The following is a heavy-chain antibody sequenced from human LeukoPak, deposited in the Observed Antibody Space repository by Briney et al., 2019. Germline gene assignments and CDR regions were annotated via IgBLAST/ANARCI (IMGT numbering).Heavy chain of an antibody. V-gene: IGHV3-48*03. J-gene: IGHJ4*02. CDR3: ASSRTERGYSFGYGY. D-gene: IGHD5-18*01. CDR1: GFTFSSYE. Sequence: GGSLRLSCAASGFTFSSYEMNWVRQAPGKGLEWVSYISSSGSTIYYADSVKGRFTISRDNAKNSLYLQMISLRAEDTAFYYSASSRTERGYSFGYGYWGQGTLVTVSS. CDR2: ISSSGSTI.